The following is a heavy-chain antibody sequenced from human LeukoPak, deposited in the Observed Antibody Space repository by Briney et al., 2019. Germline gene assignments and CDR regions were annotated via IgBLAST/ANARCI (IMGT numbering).Heavy chain of an antibody. J-gene: IGHJ4*02. CDR3: ARAPYTTGRSFYFDS. Sequence: GRSLRLSCAASGFTFRNYGMHWVRQAPGKGLEWVAIIWYDGSKNYYADSVKGRFTISRDNFNNTLYLQMNSLRAEDTALDYCARAPYTTGRSFYFDSWGQGTLVTVSS. CDR2: IWYDGSKN. CDR1: GFTFRNYG. D-gene: IGHD2-2*02. V-gene: IGHV3-33*01.